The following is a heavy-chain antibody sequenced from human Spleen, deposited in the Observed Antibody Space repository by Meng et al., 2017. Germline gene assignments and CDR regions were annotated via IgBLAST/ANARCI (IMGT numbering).Heavy chain of an antibody. CDR1: GGSMSSGNYY. Sequence: QLQRQESGPGLVEPSHTLSLTCTVSGGSMSSGNYYWSWIRQPPGKGLEWIGYIHHSESADYNPSLKSRVSMSIDQSKNQFSLKLTSVTAADTGVYHCLRGSGGSVWGQGTLVTVSS. J-gene: IGHJ1*01. V-gene: IGHV4-30-4*01. CDR2: IHHSESA. CDR3: LRGSGGSV. D-gene: IGHD3-10*01.